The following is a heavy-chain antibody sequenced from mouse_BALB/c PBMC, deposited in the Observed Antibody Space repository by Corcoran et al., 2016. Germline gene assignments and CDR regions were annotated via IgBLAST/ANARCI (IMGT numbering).Heavy chain of an antibody. CDR2: IDPANGNT. V-gene: IGHV14-3*02. CDR1: GFNIKDTY. Sequence: EVQLQQSGAELVKPGASVKLSCTASGFNIKDTYMHWVKQRPEQGLEWIGRIDPANGNTKYDPKFQGKATITPDTSSNTAYLRLSSLTSEDTAVYYCARESIYYYAMDYWGQGTSVTVSS. CDR3: ARESIYYYAMDY. D-gene: IGHD2-10*02. J-gene: IGHJ4*01.